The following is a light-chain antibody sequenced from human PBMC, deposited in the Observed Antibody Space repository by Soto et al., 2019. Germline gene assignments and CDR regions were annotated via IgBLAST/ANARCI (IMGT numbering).Light chain of an antibody. CDR2: DVI. V-gene: IGLV2-11*01. Sequence: QSALTQPRSVSGSPGQSVTISCIGTSSDVGDYNYVSWYQQHPGKAPKLMIYDVIKRPSGVPDRFSGSKSSNTASLTISGLQADDEADYYCCSYAGSYTYVFGTGTKVTVL. CDR3: CSYAGSYTYV. J-gene: IGLJ1*01. CDR1: SSDVGDYNY.